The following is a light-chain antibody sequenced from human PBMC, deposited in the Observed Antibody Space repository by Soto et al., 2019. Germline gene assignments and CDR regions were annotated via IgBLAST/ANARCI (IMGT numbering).Light chain of an antibody. J-gene: IGLJ3*02. CDR3: QSYDSSLSGWV. Sequence: QSVLTQPPSVSGAPGQRVTISCTGSSSNIGAGYDVHWYQQLPGTAPKLLIYSNSNRPSGVPDRFSGSKSGTSAFLAITGLQAEDEADYYCQSYDSSLSGWVFGGGTKLTVL. V-gene: IGLV1-40*01. CDR2: SNS. CDR1: SSNIGAGYD.